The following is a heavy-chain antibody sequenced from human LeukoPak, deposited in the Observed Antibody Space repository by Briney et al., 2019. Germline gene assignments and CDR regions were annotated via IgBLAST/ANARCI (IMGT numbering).Heavy chain of an antibody. D-gene: IGHD3-22*01. CDR2: IRYSENA. CDR3: ATQDSSHY. CDR1: GDSVSSTNYY. J-gene: IGHJ4*02. V-gene: IGHV4-39*01. Sequence: SETLSLTCTLSGDSVSSTNYYWVWLRQPPGRGLDGIASIRYSENAYYSPSLKTRATVSVDTSKNQFSLRLRSLTATDTAVYYCATQDSSHYWGQGTLVTVSS.